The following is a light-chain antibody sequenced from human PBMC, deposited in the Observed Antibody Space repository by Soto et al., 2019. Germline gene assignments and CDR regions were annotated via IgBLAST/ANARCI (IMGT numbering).Light chain of an antibody. CDR3: QQSYSTPT. J-gene: IGKJ1*01. CDR2: AAS. Sequence: DIQMTQSPSSLSASVGDRVTITCRASQSISSYLNWYQQKPGKAPKLLIYAASSLQSGVPSRVSGSISGTDFTLTISILQPEDFATYYCQQSYSTPTFGQGTKVDIK. CDR1: QSISSY. V-gene: IGKV1-39*01.